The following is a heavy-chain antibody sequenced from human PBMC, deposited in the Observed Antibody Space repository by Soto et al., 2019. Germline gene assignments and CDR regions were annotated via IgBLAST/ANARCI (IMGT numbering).Heavy chain of an antibody. J-gene: IGHJ4*02. D-gene: IGHD1-7*01. CDR3: ARVPGHKNSRGDF. Sequence: QVRLMQSGPEVRRPGASVTVSCNASGYTFTHYFIHWVRRAPGQGLEWMGYINPKSGDTHYSQTFRGRVSMTRDTSTDTANMGLSSLKSDDTAVYFCARVPGHKNSRGDFWGQGTPITVSS. CDR1: GYTFTHYF. V-gene: IGHV1-2*02. CDR2: INPKSGDT.